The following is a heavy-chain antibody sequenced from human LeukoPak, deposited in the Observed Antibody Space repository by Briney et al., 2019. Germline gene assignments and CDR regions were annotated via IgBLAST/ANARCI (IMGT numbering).Heavy chain of an antibody. V-gene: IGHV1-24*01. Sequence: ASVKVSCKVSGYTLTELSIHWARQAPGKGLEWMGGFDPEDGETIYAQRFQGRVTMTEDTSTDTAYMELSSLRSEDTAVYYCATDNMWFGKYGMDVWGQGTTVTVSS. CDR3: ATDNMWFGKYGMDV. CDR1: GYTLTELS. J-gene: IGHJ6*02. CDR2: FDPEDGET. D-gene: IGHD3-10*01.